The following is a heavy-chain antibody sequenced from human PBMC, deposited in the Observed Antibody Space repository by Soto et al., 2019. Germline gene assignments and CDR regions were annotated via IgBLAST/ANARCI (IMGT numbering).Heavy chain of an antibody. CDR2: IKPSGGST. V-gene: IGHV1-46*01. Sequence: ASVKVSCKASVYTFTSYYMHWVRQAPGQGLEWMGIIKPSGGSTSYAQKFQGRVTMTRDTSTSTVYMELSSLRSEDTAVYYCARTASVSSGYAYYFDYWGQGTLVTVSS. CDR3: ARTASVSSGYAYYFDY. D-gene: IGHD3-22*01. CDR1: VYTFTSYY. J-gene: IGHJ4*02.